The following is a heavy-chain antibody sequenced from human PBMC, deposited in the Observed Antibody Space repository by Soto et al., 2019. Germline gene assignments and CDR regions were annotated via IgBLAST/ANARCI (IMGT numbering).Heavy chain of an antibody. CDR2: ISYSGNT. CDR1: GASISSYY. V-gene: IGHV4-59*08. J-gene: IGHJ4*02. D-gene: IGHD4-4*01. Sequence: SETLSLTCTVSGASISSYYWSWIRQPPGKGLEWIGYISYSGNTKDNPSLKGRVTISEDTSKNQFSLKLSSVTAADTAVYYCASGANAYSYAGLGFWGQGILVTVSS. CDR3: ASGANAYSYAGLGF.